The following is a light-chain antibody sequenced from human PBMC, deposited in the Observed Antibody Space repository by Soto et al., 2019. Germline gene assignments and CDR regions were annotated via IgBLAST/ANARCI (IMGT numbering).Light chain of an antibody. V-gene: IGLV2-11*01. CDR1: SSAGGIYYS. CDR3: CSNAGSYASAV. CDR2: DVS. J-gene: IGLJ2*01. Sequence: QSALTQPRSVSGSPGQSVTISCTATSSAGGIYYSVSWYQQHPGKAPKLMIYDVSQRPSGVPDRFSGSKSGNTASLTISGLQAEDEADYYCCSNAGSYASAVFGGGTKLTVL.